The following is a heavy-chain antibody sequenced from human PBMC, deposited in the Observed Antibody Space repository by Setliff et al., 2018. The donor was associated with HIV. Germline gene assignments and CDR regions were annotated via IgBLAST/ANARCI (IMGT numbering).Heavy chain of an antibody. CDR3: ARRPLYYFDY. CDR1: GFTFSSYW. Sequence: PGGSLRLSCAVSGFTFSSYWMHWVRQAPGKGLVWVSRISSDGSSTSYADSVKGRFTISRDNAKNTLYLQMHSLRAEDTGIYYCARRPLYYFDYWGQGTLVTVSS. CDR2: ISSDGSST. V-gene: IGHV3-74*01. J-gene: IGHJ4*02.